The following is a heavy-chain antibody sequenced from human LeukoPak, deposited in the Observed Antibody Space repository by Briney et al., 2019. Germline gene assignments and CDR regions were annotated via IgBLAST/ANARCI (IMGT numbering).Heavy chain of an antibody. D-gene: IGHD1-14*01. V-gene: IGHV4-59*08. J-gene: IGHJ3*02. CDR2: IYYSGST. CDR1: GGSISSYY. CDR3: ASFGIEINPPSVDI. Sequence: PSETLSLTCTVSGGSISSYYWSWIRQPPGKGLEWIGYIYYSGSTNYNPSLKSRVTISVDTSKNQFSLKLSSVTAADTAVYYCASFGIEINPPSVDIWGQGTMVTVSS.